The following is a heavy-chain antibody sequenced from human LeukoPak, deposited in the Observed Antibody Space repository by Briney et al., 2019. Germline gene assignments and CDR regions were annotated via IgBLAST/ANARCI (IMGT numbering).Heavy chain of an antibody. CDR3: ARTIAARGAWCDP. CDR1: GGPISRYY. D-gene: IGHD6-6*01. Sequence: SETQSLTCTVSGGPISRYYWRWIRQPPGKGLEWIGYIYTSGSTNYNPSLKSRVTISVDTSKNQFSLKLSSVTAADTAVYYCARTIAARGAWCDPWGQGTLVSVSS. J-gene: IGHJ5*02. V-gene: IGHV4-4*09. CDR2: IYTSGST.